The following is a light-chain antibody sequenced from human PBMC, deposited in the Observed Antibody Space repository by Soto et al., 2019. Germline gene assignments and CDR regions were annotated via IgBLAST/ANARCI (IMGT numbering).Light chain of an antibody. Sequence: EIVLTQSPGTLSLSPGEIATLSCSASQSISSTYLTWYHQRPGQAPRLLIYDASRRATGIPDRFSGSGSGTDFTLTISSLEPEDSAVYYCQQYNNWPFITFGQGTRLEIK. J-gene: IGKJ5*01. V-gene: IGKV3D-20*02. CDR2: DAS. CDR1: QSISSTY. CDR3: QQYNNWPFIT.